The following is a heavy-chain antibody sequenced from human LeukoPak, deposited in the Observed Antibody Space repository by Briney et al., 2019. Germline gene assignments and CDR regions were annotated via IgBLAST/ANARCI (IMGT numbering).Heavy chain of an antibody. D-gene: IGHD6-19*01. CDR1: GYIFTSYF. CDR2: MNPNSGNT. Sequence: ASVKVSCKASGYIFTSYFMHWVRQAPGQGLEWMGWMNPNSGNTGYAQKFQGRVTITRNTSISTAYMELSSLRSEDTAVYYCARPATIVATNEYSSGWYEDAFDIWGQGTMVTVSS. CDR3: ARPATIVATNEYSSGWYEDAFDI. J-gene: IGHJ3*02. V-gene: IGHV1-8*03.